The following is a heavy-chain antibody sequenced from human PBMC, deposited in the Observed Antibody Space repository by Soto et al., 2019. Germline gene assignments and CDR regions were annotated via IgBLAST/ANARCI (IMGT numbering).Heavy chain of an antibody. J-gene: IGHJ4*02. V-gene: IGHV2-5*02. CDR1: GFSLSTSGVG. D-gene: IGHD5-12*01. CDR3: AHVYGGYDNFDY. Sequence: QITLKESGPTLVKPTQTLTLTCTFSGFSLSTSGVGVGWIRQPPGKALEWLALIYWDDDSPSLKSRLTITKDXSKNQVVLTMTNMDPVDTATYYCAHVYGGYDNFDYWGQGTLVTVSS. CDR2: IYWDD.